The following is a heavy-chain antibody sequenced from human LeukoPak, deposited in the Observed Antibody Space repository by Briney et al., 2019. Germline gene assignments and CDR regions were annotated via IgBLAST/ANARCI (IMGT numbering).Heavy chain of an antibody. D-gene: IGHD5-24*01. J-gene: IGHJ4*02. CDR1: GYTFTGCY. V-gene: IGHV1-2*02. CDR2: INPNSGGT. Sequence: ASVTVSCKASGYTFTGCYMHWVRQAPGQGLEWMGWINPNSGGTNYAQKFQGRVTMTRDTSISTAYMELSRLRSDDTAVYYCARDNGATITGNLDYWGQGTLVTVSS. CDR3: ARDNGATITGNLDY.